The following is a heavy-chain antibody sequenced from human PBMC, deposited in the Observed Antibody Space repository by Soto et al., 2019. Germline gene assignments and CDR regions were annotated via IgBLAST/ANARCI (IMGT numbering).Heavy chain of an antibody. CDR2: ISYDGSNK. J-gene: IGHJ4*02. CDR3: AKELGSSPGRY. D-gene: IGHD1-26*01. Sequence: ESGGGVVQPGRSLRLSCAASGFTFSSYGMHWVRQAPGKGLEWVAVISYDGSNKYYADSVKGRFTISRDNSKNTLYLQMNSLRAEDTAVYYCAKELGSSPGRYWGQGTLVTVSS. V-gene: IGHV3-30*18. CDR1: GFTFSSYG.